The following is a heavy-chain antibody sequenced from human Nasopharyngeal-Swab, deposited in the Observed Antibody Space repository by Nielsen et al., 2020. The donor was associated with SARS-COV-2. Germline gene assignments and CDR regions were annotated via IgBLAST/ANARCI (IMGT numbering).Heavy chain of an antibody. Sequence: GESLKISCAASGFPFCSYGMHWVRQAPGKGLEWVAVISYDGSNKYYADSVKGRFTISRDNSKNTLYLQMNSLRAEDTAVYYCAKEEMVSQRFLWGYSSGGFGYWGQGTLVTVSS. CDR1: GFPFCSYG. D-gene: IGHD6-25*01. CDR3: AKEEMVSQRFLWGYSSGGFGY. J-gene: IGHJ4*02. CDR2: ISYDGSNK. V-gene: IGHV3-30*18.